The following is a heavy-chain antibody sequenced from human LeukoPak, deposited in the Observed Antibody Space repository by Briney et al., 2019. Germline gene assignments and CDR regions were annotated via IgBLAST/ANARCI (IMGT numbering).Heavy chain of an antibody. Sequence: SETLSLTCTVSGYSISSGYYWGWIRQPPGKGLEWIGSIYHSGSTYYNPSLKSRVTISVDTSKNQFSLKLSSVTAADTAVYYCARDHCGGDCYSGMGYWGQGTLVTVSP. J-gene: IGHJ4*02. D-gene: IGHD2-21*01. CDR3: ARDHCGGDCYSGMGY. CDR2: IYHSGST. V-gene: IGHV4-38-2*02. CDR1: GYSISSGYY.